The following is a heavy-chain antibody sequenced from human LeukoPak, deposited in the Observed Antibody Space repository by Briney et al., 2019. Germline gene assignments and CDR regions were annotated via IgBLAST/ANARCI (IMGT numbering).Heavy chain of an antibody. D-gene: IGHD3-3*01. CDR2: ISGSGGST. CDR1: GFTFSSYA. V-gene: IGHV3-23*01. J-gene: IGHJ4*02. Sequence: PGGSLRLSCAASGFTFSSYAMSWVRQAPGEGMEWVSAISGSGGSTYYADSVKGRFTISRDNSKNTLYLQMNSLRAEDTAVYYCAKSGYDFWSGYLYYWGQGTLVTVSS. CDR3: AKSGYDFWSGYLYY.